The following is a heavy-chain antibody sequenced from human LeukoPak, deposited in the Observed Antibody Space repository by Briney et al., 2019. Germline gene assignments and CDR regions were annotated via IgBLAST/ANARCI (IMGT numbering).Heavy chain of an antibody. Sequence: GSLRLSCTAYGFTFNTYAMTWVRQAPGKGLDWVSAIGASGADTYYADSAKGRFTVSRDNSKNTLYLQMSSLRADDTAVYAKRPRDSSGYYLGAFDGWGQGTTVTVSS. V-gene: IGHV3-23*01. CDR1: GFTFNTYA. J-gene: IGHJ3*01. CDR2: IGASGADT. CDR3: RPRDSSGYYLGAFDG. D-gene: IGHD3-22*01.